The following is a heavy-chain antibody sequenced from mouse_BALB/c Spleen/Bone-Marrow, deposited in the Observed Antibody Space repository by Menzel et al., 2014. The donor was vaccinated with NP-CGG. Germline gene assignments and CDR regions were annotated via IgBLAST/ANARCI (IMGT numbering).Heavy chain of an antibody. D-gene: IGHD1-1*01. Sequence: QVQLKESGAEPMKPGASVKLSCKASGYTFTSYWMHWVKQRPGQGLEWIGEINPSNGRTNYNEKFKSKATLTLDKSSSTAYMQLSSLTSEDSAVYYCARRTTTVVATDYWGQGTTLTVSS. CDR2: INPSNGRT. CDR3: ARRTTTVVATDY. J-gene: IGHJ2*01. CDR1: GYTFTSYW. V-gene: IGHV1S81*02.